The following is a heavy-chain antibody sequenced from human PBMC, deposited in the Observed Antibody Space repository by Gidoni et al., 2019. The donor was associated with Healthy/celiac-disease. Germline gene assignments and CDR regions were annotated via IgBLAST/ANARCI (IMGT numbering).Heavy chain of an antibody. CDR2: IYWDDDK. CDR3: AHSSMYYDFWSGYYSNPLDY. CDR1: GFSLSTSGVG. J-gene: IGHJ4*02. D-gene: IGHD3-3*01. V-gene: IGHV2-5*02. Sequence: QITLKESGPTLVKPTQTLTLTCTFSGFSLSTSGVGVGWIRQPPGKALEWLSLIYWDDDKRYSPSLKSRLTITKDTSKNHVVLTMTNMDPVDTATYYCAHSSMYYDFWSGYYSNPLDYWGQGTLVTVSS.